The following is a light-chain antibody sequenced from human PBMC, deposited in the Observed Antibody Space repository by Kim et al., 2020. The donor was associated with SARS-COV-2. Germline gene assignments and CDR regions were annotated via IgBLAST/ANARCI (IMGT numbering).Light chain of an antibody. V-gene: IGLV1-40*01. CDR1: SSNIGTGIG. J-gene: IGLJ2*01. Sequence: VHNACTAGSSNIGTGIGGRWYEQLPRKAPKLLIYENNNRPSGVPDRFSGSKSGTSASLAITGLQAGDEADYYCQSYDSSLSGFVVFGGGTQLTVL. CDR2: ENN. CDR3: QSYDSSLSGFVV.